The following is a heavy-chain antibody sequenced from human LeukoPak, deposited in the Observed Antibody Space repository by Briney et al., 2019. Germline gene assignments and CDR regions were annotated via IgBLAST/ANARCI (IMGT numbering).Heavy chain of an antibody. CDR2: IASDGSST. V-gene: IGHV3-74*01. D-gene: IGHD1-1*01. CDR3: ARDQVPGPGGAFDI. J-gene: IGHJ3*02. CDR1: GFTFSSYW. Sequence: GGSLRLSCAASGFTFSSYWMNWVRQAPGKGLVWVSRIASDGSSTTYADSVKGRFSISRDNAKNTLYLQMNSLRVEDTAVYYCARDQVPGPGGAFDIWGQGTLVTVSS.